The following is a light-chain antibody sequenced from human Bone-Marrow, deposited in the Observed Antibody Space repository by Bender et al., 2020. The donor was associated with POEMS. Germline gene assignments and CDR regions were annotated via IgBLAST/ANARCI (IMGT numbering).Light chain of an antibody. J-gene: IGLJ2*01. V-gene: IGLV3-25*03. CDR1: DSNFGGNN. CDR3: QSADTTSPYVV. CDR2: KDS. Sequence: VLTQPPSASGTPGQSVIISCSGTDSNFGGNNVNWYQQKPGQAPVLVIYKDSQRPSGIPERFSGSVSGTTVTLTITGVQAEDEADYYCQSADTTSPYVVFGGGTKLTVL.